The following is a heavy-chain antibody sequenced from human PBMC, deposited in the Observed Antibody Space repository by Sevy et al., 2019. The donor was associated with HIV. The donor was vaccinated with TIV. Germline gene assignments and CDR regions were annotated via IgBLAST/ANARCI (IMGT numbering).Heavy chain of an antibody. J-gene: IGHJ6*02. CDR1: GFSFGDYA. D-gene: IGHD6-6*01. V-gene: IGHV3-9*01. CDR3: AKDNRPATMSNSCYYYNYGMDV. CDR2: ISWNSVSL. Sequence: GGSLRLSCAASGFSFGDYAKHWVRQAPGKGLEWVSGISWNSVSLDYADSVTGRFTISRDNANYSLFLQMNRQRSAGTALYYCAKDNRPATMSNSCYYYNYGMDVWGQGTTVTVSS.